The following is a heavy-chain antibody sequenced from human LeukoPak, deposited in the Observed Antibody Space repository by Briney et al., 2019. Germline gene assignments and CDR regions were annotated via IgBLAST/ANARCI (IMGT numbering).Heavy chain of an antibody. Sequence: GGSLRLSCAASGFTVSSNYMSWVRQAPGKGLEWVSYISSSGSTIYYADSVKGRFTISRDNAKNSLYLQMNSLRAEDTALYYCARDRWPYYDSSGYYPSDAFDIWGQGTMVTVSS. CDR1: GFTVSSNY. CDR3: ARDRWPYYDSSGYYPSDAFDI. J-gene: IGHJ3*02. V-gene: IGHV3-11*01. D-gene: IGHD3-22*01. CDR2: ISSSGSTI.